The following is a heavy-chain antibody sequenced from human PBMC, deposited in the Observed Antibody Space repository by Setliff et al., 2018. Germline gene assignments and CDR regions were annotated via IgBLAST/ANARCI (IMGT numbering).Heavy chain of an antibody. CDR3: ARSDYGDYFAWDSYGMDV. Sequence: GESLTISCKGSGYSFTSYWIAWVRQMPGKGLEWMGIIYPGDPDTRYSPSFQGQVTISADRSTRTAYLQWSSLKASDTAFYYCARSDYGDYFAWDSYGMDVWGQGTTVTVSS. J-gene: IGHJ6*02. D-gene: IGHD4-17*01. CDR2: IYPGDPDT. CDR1: GYSFTSYW. V-gene: IGHV5-51*01.